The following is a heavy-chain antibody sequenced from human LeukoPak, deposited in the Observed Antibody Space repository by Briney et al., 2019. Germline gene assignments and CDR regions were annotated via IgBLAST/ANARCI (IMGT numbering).Heavy chain of an antibody. Sequence: SETLSLTCTVSGGSISSYYWSWIRQPAGEGLEWIGHIYSTGSTNYNPSLKSRVTLSVDRSKNQFSLRLNSVTAADTAVYYCARVFGRQLPDYWGQGTLVTVSS. CDR1: GGSISSYY. CDR3: ARVFGRQLPDY. D-gene: IGHD1-26*01. V-gene: IGHV4-4*07. CDR2: IYSTGST. J-gene: IGHJ4*02.